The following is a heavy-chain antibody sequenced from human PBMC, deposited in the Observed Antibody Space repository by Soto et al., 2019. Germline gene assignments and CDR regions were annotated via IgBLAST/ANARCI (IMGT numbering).Heavy chain of an antibody. J-gene: IGHJ4*02. Sequence: GASVKVSCKASGFTFTSSAVQWVRQARGQRLEWIGWIVVGSGNTNYAQKFQERVTITRDMSTSTAYMELSSLRSEDTAVYYCAADLHTAMVTRYYFDYWGQGTLVTVSS. D-gene: IGHD5-18*01. CDR1: GFTFTSSA. CDR3: AADLHTAMVTRYYFDY. V-gene: IGHV1-58*01. CDR2: IVVGSGNT.